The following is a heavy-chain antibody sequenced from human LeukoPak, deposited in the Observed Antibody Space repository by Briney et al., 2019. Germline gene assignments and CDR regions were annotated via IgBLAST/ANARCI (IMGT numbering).Heavy chain of an antibody. CDR3: ARDFVGAKYYGMDV. Sequence: SETLSLTCTVSGASSSSYYGSWIRQPPGKGLEWMGYIHYTGGTNYNPSLKSRVTISVDMSKNPFSLKMTSVTDADTAVYYCARDFVGAKYYGMDVWGQGTTVTVSS. D-gene: IGHD1-26*01. V-gene: IGHV4-59*01. CDR2: IHYTGGT. J-gene: IGHJ6*02. CDR1: GASSSSYY.